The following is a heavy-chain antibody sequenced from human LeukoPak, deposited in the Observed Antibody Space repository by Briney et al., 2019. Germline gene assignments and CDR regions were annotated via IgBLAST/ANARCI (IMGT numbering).Heavy chain of an antibody. CDR2: INAGNGNT. CDR3: ARDQSLMGITIFGVDFDY. V-gene: IGHV1-3*01. CDR1: GYTFTSYA. Sequence: ASVKVSCKASGYTFTSYAMHWVRQAPGQGLEWMGWINAGNGNTKYSQKFQGRVTMTRDTSISTAYMELSRLRSDDTAVYYCARDQSLMGITIFGVDFDYWGQGTLVTVSS. J-gene: IGHJ4*02. D-gene: IGHD3-3*01.